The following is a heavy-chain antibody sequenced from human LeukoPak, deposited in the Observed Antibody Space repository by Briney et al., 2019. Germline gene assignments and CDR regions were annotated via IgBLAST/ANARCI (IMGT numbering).Heavy chain of an antibody. Sequence: SETLSLTCAVYGGSFSGYYWSWIRQPPGKGLEWIGEVNHSGSTNYNPSLKSRVTISVDTSKNQFSLKLSSVTAADTAVYYCAGSGGYYSQYYFDYWGQGTLVAVSS. V-gene: IGHV4-34*01. D-gene: IGHD3-10*01. CDR2: VNHSGST. J-gene: IGHJ4*02. CDR3: AGSGGYYSQYYFDY. CDR1: GGSFSGYY.